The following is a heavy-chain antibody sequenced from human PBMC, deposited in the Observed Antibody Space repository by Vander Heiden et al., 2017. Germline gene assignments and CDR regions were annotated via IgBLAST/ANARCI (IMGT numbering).Heavy chain of an antibody. CDR3: ARYAYGWPRGGVDY. D-gene: IGHD3-16*01. V-gene: IGHV4-59*01. Sequence: QVQLLESGPGLVKPSETLSLTCTVSGGSISSYYWSWIRQPPGKGLEWIGYIYYSGSTNYNPSLKSRVTISVDTSKNQFSLKLSSVTAADTAVYYCARYAYGWPRGGVDYWGQGTLVTVSS. CDR1: GGSISSYY. CDR2: IYYSGST. J-gene: IGHJ4*02.